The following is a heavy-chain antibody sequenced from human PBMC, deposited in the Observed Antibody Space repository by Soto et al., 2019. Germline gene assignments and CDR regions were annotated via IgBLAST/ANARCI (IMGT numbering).Heavy chain of an antibody. Sequence: LSLTCTVSCGSMRSTNYYWGWIRQPPGKGLEWIGNVFFNGITFYKPSLESRVSISVDTSKSQFSLRLNSVTAADTAVYYCVRQVGDYYFDHWGPGPLVTVSS. J-gene: IGHJ4*02. V-gene: IGHV4-39*01. CDR1: CGSMRSTNYY. CDR3: VRQVGDYYFDH. CDR2: VFFNGIT. D-gene: IGHD4-17*01.